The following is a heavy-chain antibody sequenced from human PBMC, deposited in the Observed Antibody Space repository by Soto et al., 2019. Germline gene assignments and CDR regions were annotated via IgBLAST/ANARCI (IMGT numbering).Heavy chain of an antibody. CDR2: IWYDGSNK. Sequence: GGSLRLSCAASGFTFSSYGMHWVRQAPGKGLEWVAVIWYDGSNKYYADSVKGRFTISRDNSKNTLYLQMNSLRAEDTAVYYCARDYYGSGSYYIYYYYGMDVWGQGTTVTVSS. CDR3: ARDYYGSGSYYIYYYYGMDV. V-gene: IGHV3-33*01. CDR1: GFTFSSYG. D-gene: IGHD3-10*01. J-gene: IGHJ6*02.